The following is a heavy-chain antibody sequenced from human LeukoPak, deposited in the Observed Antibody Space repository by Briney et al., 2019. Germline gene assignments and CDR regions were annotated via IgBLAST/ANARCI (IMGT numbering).Heavy chain of an antibody. CDR1: GFTVSSNY. D-gene: IGHD6-13*01. J-gene: IGHJ4*02. CDR3: ARDVAAAGRGY. Sequence: GGSLRLSCAASGFTVSSNYMSWVRQAPGKGLEWVSVIYSGGSTYYADSVKGRFTISRDNSKNTLYLQMNSLRAEDTAVYYCARDVAAAGRGYWGQGTLVTVSS. CDR2: IYSGGST. V-gene: IGHV3-66*01.